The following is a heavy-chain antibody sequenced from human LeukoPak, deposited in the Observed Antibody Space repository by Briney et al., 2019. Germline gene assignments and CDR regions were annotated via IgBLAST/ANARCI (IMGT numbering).Heavy chain of an antibody. Sequence: PSETLSLTCTVSGGSISSYYWSWIRQPPGKGLEWIGEINHSGSTNYNPSLKSRVTISVDTSKNQFSLKLSSVTAADTAVYYCARSYYDISSWGQGTLVTVSS. V-gene: IGHV4-59*12. CDR1: GGSISSYY. D-gene: IGHD3-9*01. CDR2: INHSGST. J-gene: IGHJ4*02. CDR3: ARSYYDISS.